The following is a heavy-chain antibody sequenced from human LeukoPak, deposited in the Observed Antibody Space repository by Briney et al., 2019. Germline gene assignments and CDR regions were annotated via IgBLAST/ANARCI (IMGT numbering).Heavy chain of an antibody. Sequence: GGSLRLSCAASGFTFSSYWMSWVRPAPGKGLEWVANIKQDGSEKCYVDSVKGRFTISRDNAKNSLYLQMNSLRAEDTAVYYCARGPLYGDYDYYFDYWGQGTLVTVSS. CDR1: GFTFSSYW. CDR3: ARGPLYGDYDYYFDY. J-gene: IGHJ4*02. CDR2: IKQDGSEK. D-gene: IGHD4-17*01. V-gene: IGHV3-7*01.